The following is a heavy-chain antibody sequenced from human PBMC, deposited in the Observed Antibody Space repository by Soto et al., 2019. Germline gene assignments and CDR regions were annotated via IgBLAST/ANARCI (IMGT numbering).Heavy chain of an antibody. D-gene: IGHD3-16*01. CDR1: GYTFTSYG. J-gene: IGHJ4*02. V-gene: IGHV1-18*01. CDR3: ARVGDYIWGSQYFDY. CDR2: ISAYNGNT. Sequence: ASVKVSCKASGYTFTSYGISWVRQAPGQGLEWMGWISAYNGNTNYAQKLQGRVTMTTDTSTSTAYMELRSLRSGDTAVYYCARVGDYIWGSQYFDYWGQGTLVTVSS.